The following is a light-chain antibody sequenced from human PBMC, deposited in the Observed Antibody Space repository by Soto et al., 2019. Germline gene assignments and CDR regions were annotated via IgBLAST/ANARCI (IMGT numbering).Light chain of an antibody. CDR1: SSDVGGYNY. J-gene: IGLJ1*01. V-gene: IGLV2-8*01. Sequence: QSALTQPPSASGSPGQSVTISCSGTSSDVGGYNYVSWHQQHPGKAPQLMIYEVSKRPSGVPDRFSGSKSGNTASLIVSGLQAEDEDGYNCSPSAGSHNLVSGTGTTVTV. CDR3: SPSAGSHNLV. CDR2: EVS.